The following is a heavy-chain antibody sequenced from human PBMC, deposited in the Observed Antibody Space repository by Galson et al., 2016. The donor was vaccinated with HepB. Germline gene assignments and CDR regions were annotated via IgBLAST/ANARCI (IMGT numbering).Heavy chain of an antibody. CDR2: LRPVFNTA. CDR1: GGTLSTYA. Sequence: SVKVSCKASGGTLSTYAISWVRQAPGQGLEWMGGLRPVFNTAAYAQQFQGRVTIIADESTSTAYMELSSLRSEDTAVYYCARVTTPAYYFDYWGQGTLVTVSS. D-gene: IGHD1-26*01. J-gene: IGHJ4*02. CDR3: ARVTTPAYYFDY. V-gene: IGHV1-69*13.